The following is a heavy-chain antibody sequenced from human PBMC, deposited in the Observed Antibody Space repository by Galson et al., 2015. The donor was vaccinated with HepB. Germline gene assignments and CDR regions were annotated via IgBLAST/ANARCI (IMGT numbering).Heavy chain of an antibody. CDR2: ISSSTSYI. Sequence: SLRLSCAASGFTFSTYTMNWVRQAPGKGLEWVSSISSSTSYIYYADSVKGRFTISRDNAKNSLHLQMNSLRGEDTALYYCASPTTIGAFNIWGRGTLVTVSS. V-gene: IGHV3-21*01. J-gene: IGHJ2*01. D-gene: IGHD1-1*01. CDR1: GFTFSTYT. CDR3: ASPTTIGAFNI.